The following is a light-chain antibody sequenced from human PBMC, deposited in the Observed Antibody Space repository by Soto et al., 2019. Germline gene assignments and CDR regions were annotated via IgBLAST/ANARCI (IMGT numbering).Light chain of an antibody. Sequence: QSALTQPPSASGSPGQSVTISCTGTSSDVGGYNYVSWYQQHPGKAPKLMISEVSKRPSGVPDRFSGSKSGNTASLTGSGLQAEDEADYYCSSFAGNNNLVFGGGTKLTVI. J-gene: IGLJ2*01. CDR2: EVS. V-gene: IGLV2-8*01. CDR3: SSFAGNNNLV. CDR1: SSDVGGYNY.